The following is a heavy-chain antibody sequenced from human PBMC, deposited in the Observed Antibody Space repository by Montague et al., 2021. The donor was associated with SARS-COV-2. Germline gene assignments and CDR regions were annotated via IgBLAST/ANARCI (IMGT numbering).Heavy chain of an antibody. Sequence: SLRLSCAASGFTFSDYYMSWIRQAPGKGLEWVSHISGSSSYTNYADSVKGRFTISRDNAKNSLYLQMNSLRAEDTAVYYCAFSAFPTGAFDIWGQGTMVAVSS. D-gene: IGHD1-26*01. V-gene: IGHV3-11*03. CDR2: ISGSSSYT. CDR1: GFTFSDYY. J-gene: IGHJ3*02. CDR3: AFSAFPTGAFDI.